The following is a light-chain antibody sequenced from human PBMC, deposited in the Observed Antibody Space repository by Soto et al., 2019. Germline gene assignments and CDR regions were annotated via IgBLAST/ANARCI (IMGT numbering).Light chain of an antibody. CDR1: SSDVGGYNS. CDR3: ASHAGINNLV. J-gene: IGLJ3*02. CDR2: EVN. Sequence: QSALTQPPSASGSPGQSVTISCTGTSSDVGGYNSVSWYQQHPGKAPKLIIYEVNKRLSGVPDRFFGSKSGNTASLIVSGLQAEDEADYYCASHAGINNLVFGGGTKVTVL. V-gene: IGLV2-8*01.